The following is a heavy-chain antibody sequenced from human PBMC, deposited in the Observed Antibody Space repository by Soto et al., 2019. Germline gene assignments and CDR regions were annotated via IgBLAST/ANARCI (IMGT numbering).Heavy chain of an antibody. J-gene: IGHJ4*02. D-gene: IGHD2-15*01. CDR1: GGSFSGYY. CDR3: ARGVAPKFPPEIDY. V-gene: IGHV4-34*01. CDR2: INHSGST. Sequence: QVQLQQWGAGLLKPSETLSLTFAVYGGSFSGYYWSWIRQPPGKGLEWIGEINHSGSTNYNPSLKMRVTISVDTSKNQFSQKLSSVTAADTAVYYCARGVAPKFPPEIDYWGQGTLVTVSS.